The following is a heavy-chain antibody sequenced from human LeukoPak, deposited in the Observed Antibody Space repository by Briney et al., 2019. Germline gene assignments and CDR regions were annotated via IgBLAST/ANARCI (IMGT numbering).Heavy chain of an antibody. D-gene: IGHD3-3*01. J-gene: IGHJ5*02. V-gene: IGHV3-30*18. CDR2: ISYDGSNK. CDR3: AKESNYDFWSGYFA. Sequence: SGGSLRPSCAASGFTFSSYGMHWVRQAPGKGLEWVAVISYDGSNKYYADSVKGRFTISRDNSKNTLYLQMNSLRAEDTAVYYCAKESNYDFWSGYFAWGQGTLVTVSS. CDR1: GFTFSSYG.